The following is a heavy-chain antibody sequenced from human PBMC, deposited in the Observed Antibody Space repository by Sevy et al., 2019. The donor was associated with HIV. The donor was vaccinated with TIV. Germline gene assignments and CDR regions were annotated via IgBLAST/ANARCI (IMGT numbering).Heavy chain of an antibody. CDR2: FSFGCGKI. Sequence: GGSLRLSCAASGFTFSKYSMSWIRQTPGKGLEWVSTFSFGCGKINYADSVKSGFTISRDDSRNTFYLQMNSLRAEDTAIYYCAREGCTKPHDYWGQGTVVTVSS. D-gene: IGHD2-8*01. CDR1: GFTFSKYS. V-gene: IGHV3-23*01. CDR3: AREGCTKPHDY. J-gene: IGHJ4*02.